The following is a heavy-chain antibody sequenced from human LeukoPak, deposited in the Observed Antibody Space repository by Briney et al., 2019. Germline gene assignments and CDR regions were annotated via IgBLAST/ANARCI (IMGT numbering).Heavy chain of an antibody. D-gene: IGHD5-12*01. V-gene: IGHV3-21*01. CDR3: ARERYSGYDDFDY. CDR1: GFTFSSYS. Sequence: GGSLRLSCAASGFTFSSYSMNWVRQAPGKGLEWVSSISSSSSYIYYADSVKGRFTISRDNAKNSLYLQMNSLRVEDTAVYYCARERYSGYDDFDYWGQGTLVTVSS. CDR2: ISSSSSYI. J-gene: IGHJ4*02.